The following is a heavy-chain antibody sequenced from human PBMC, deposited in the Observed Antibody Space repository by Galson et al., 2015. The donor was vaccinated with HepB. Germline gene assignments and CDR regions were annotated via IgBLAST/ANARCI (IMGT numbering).Heavy chain of an antibody. CDR1: GFTFNNYA. Sequence: SLRLSCAASGFTFNNYAMTWVRQAPGKGLEWVSAIRSTGDTTYYADSVKGRFTISRDNSKNMQFLPMSGLRVEDTAIYYCAKVGHDILTGDFTHYFYGLDAWGPGTRVTVSS. D-gene: IGHD3-9*01. CDR2: IRSTGDTT. V-gene: IGHV3-23*01. CDR3: AKVGHDILTGDFTHYFYGLDA. J-gene: IGHJ6*02.